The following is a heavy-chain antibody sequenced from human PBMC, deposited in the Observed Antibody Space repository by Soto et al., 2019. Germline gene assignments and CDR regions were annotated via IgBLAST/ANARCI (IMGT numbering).Heavy chain of an antibody. CDR1: GFTFSDHY. V-gene: IGHV3-72*01. CDR2: SRNKAKSFTT. D-gene: IGHD4-4*01. CDR3: ARVFYSNYGLRYFDY. J-gene: IGHJ4*02. Sequence: EVQLVESGGGLVQPGGSLRLSCAASGFTFSDHYVDWVRQAPGEGLEWVGRSRNKAKSFTTDYAASVIGRFTISRDDSKNSLYLQMNSLKIEDTAVYYCARVFYSNYGLRYFDYWGQGTLVTVSS.